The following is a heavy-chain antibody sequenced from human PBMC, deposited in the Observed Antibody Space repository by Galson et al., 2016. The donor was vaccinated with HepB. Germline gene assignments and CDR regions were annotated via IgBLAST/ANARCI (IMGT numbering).Heavy chain of an antibody. CDR2: TYYNGGT. Sequence: SETLSLTCTVSGDSISSYYWTWIRQPPGKGLEWIGYTYYNGGTSYSPSLKSRVTISLDTSKDQFSLKVTAVTAADTALYYCVRGARWFDIWGQGTLVTVSS. CDR1: GDSISSYY. V-gene: IGHV4-59*01. CDR3: VRGARWFDI. J-gene: IGHJ5*02. D-gene: IGHD5-12*01.